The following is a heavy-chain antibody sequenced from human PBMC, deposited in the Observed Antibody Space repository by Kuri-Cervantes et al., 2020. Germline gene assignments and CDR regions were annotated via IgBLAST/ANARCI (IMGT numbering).Heavy chain of an antibody. CDR3: ARVSGLPNHKYYYHYYMDV. CDR2: IWYDGSNK. CDR1: GFTFSSYG. Sequence: LSLTCAASGFTFSSYGMHWVRQAPGKGLEWVAVIWYDGSNKYYADSVKGRFTISRDNSKNTLYLQMNSLRAEDTAVYYCARVSGLPNHKYYYHYYMDVWGKGTTVTVSS. J-gene: IGHJ6*03. D-gene: IGHD1-26*01. V-gene: IGHV3-33*01.